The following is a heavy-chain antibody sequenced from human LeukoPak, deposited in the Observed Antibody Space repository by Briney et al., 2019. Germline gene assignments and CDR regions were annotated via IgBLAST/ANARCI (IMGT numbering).Heavy chain of an antibody. V-gene: IGHV1-2*02. CDR2: INPKSGGT. CDR3: AREVFGATMIDY. D-gene: IGHD1-26*01. J-gene: IGHJ4*02. CDR1: GYTFTGYY. Sequence: ASVKVSCKASGYTFTGYYMHWVRQATGQGLEWMGWINPKSGGTNYAQKFQGRVTMTRDTAISTAYMELSRLRSDDTAVYYCAREVFGATMIDYWGQGTLVTVSS.